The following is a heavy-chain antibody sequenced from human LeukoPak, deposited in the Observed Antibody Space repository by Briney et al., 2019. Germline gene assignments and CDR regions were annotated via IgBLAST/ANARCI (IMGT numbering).Heavy chain of an antibody. Sequence: SETLSLTCTVSGGSISSSSYYWGWIRQPPGKGLEWIGSIHYSGSTYYNPSLKSRVTISVDTSKNQFSLKLSSVTAADTAVYYCARYDSSGYYYDYWGQGTLVTVSS. D-gene: IGHD3-22*01. CDR3: ARYDSSGYYYDY. V-gene: IGHV4-39*01. CDR2: IHYSGST. J-gene: IGHJ4*02. CDR1: GGSISSSSYY.